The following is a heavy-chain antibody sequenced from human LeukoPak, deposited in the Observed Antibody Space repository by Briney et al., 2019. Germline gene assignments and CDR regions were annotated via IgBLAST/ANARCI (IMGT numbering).Heavy chain of an antibody. CDR1: GGTFSSYA. V-gene: IGHV1-69*04. CDR2: IIPIFGIA. Sequence: SVKVSCKASGGTFSSYAISWVRQAPGRGREWMGRIIPIFGIANYAQKFQGRFTITADKSTSTAYMELSSLRSEDTAVYYCAREYDSDYYYYGMDVWGQGTTVTVSS. D-gene: IGHD3-3*01. J-gene: IGHJ6*02. CDR3: AREYDSDYYYYGMDV.